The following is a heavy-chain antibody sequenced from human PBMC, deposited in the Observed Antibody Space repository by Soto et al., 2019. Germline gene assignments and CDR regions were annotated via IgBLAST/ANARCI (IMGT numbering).Heavy chain of an antibody. Sequence: QVQLVESGGGVVQPGRSLRLSCAASGFTFSSYAMHWVRQAPGKGLEWVAVISYDGSNKYYADSVKGRFTISRDNSKITLYFQMNSLRAEDTAVYCCARTPRVQWELPYYYYGMDVWGQGTTVTVSS. J-gene: IGHJ6*02. CDR1: GFTFSSYA. CDR2: ISYDGSNK. V-gene: IGHV3-30-3*01. CDR3: ARTPRVQWELPYYYYGMDV. D-gene: IGHD1-26*01.